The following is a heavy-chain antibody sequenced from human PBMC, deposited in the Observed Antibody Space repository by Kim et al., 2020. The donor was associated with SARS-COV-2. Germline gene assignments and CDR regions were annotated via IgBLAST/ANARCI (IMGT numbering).Heavy chain of an antibody. V-gene: IGHV4-39*01. CDR1: GGSISSSSYY. Sequence: SETLSLTCTVSGGSISSSSYYWGWIRQPPGKGLEWIGSIYYSGSTYNNPSLKSRVTISVETSKNQFSLKLSSVTAADTAVYYCARHRGYSYGPSDYCGQGTLVTVSS. CDR2: IYYSGST. D-gene: IGHD5-18*01. J-gene: IGHJ4*02. CDR3: ARHRGYSYGPSDY.